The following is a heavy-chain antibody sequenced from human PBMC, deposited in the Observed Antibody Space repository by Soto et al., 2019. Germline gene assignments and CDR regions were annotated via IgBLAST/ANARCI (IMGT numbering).Heavy chain of an antibody. CDR1: CYTFTSYG. Sequence: SVKVSCKASCYTFTSYGISWVRQAPGQGLEWMGWISAYNGNTNYAQKLQGRVTMTTDTSTSTAYMELRSLRSDDTAVYYCATDWVYYCTNGRLAFEYSGKRTLVTASS. D-gene: IGHD1-26*01. CDR3: ATDWVYYCTNGRLAFEY. CDR2: ISAYNGNT. J-gene: IGHJ4*02. V-gene: IGHV1-18*01.